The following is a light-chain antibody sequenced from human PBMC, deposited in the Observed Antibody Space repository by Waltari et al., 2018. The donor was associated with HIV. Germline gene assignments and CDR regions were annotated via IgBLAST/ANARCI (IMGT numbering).Light chain of an antibody. Sequence: SSELTQPPSVSVSPGQTASIPCSGDKLGDTYASWYQQKPGQSPVLVIYQNSKRPSGIPERFSGSNSGDTATLTISGTQAVDEADYYCQAWDSSSAVVFGGGTKLTVL. CDR3: QAWDSSSAVV. CDR2: QNS. CDR1: KLGDTY. V-gene: IGLV3-1*01. J-gene: IGLJ2*01.